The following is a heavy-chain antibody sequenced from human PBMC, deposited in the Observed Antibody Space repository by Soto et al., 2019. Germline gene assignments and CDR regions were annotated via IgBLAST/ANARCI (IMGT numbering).Heavy chain of an antibody. CDR1: GYTFTNYW. D-gene: IGHD3-22*01. CDR2: IDPTDSYT. V-gene: IGHV5-10-1*01. Sequence: GESLKISCKGSGYTFTNYWINWVRQVPGKGLEWMGRIDPTDSYTNYSPSFQGRVTISVDKSINTAYLQWSSLKASDTAMYYCAKTYYYDSAAYYAPFDPWGQGTLVTVSS. CDR3: AKTYYYDSAAYYAPFDP. J-gene: IGHJ5*02.